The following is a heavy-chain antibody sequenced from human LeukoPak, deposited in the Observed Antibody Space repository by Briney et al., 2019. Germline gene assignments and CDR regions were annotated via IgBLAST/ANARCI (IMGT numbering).Heavy chain of an antibody. CDR1: GYTFTSYD. D-gene: IGHD3-3*01. Sequence: ASVKVSCKASGYTFTSYDINWVRQATGQGLEWMGWMNPNSGNTGYAQKFQGRVTMTRNTSISTAYMELSSLRSEDTAMCYCARGGPDYDFWSGYPENWFDPWGQGTLVTVSS. J-gene: IGHJ5*02. V-gene: IGHV1-8*01. CDR3: ARGGPDYDFWSGYPENWFDP. CDR2: MNPNSGNT.